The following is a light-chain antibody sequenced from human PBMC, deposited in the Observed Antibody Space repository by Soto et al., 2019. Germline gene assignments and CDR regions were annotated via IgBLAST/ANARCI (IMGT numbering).Light chain of an antibody. Sequence: DIQMTQSPSSLSASVVDRVTITCRSSQSISSYLNLYQQKPGKAPKLLIYAASSLQSGVPSRFSGSGSGTDFTLTISSLQPEDFATYHCQKSYSTPKKFGQGTKVDIK. CDR1: QSISSY. J-gene: IGKJ1*01. CDR3: QKSYSTPKK. CDR2: AAS. V-gene: IGKV1-39*01.